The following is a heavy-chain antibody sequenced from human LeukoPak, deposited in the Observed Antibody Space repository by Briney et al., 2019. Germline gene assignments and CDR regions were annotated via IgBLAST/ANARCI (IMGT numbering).Heavy chain of an antibody. V-gene: IGHV1-8*03. Sequence: ASVKVSCKASGYTFTSYDINWVRQATGQGLEWMGWMNPNSGNTGYAQKFHGRVTITRNTSISTAYMELSSLRSEDTAVYYCARFPQSGDPDYWGQGTLVTVSS. CDR3: ARFPQSGDPDY. D-gene: IGHD2-21*02. J-gene: IGHJ4*02. CDR1: GYTFTSYD. CDR2: MNPNSGNT.